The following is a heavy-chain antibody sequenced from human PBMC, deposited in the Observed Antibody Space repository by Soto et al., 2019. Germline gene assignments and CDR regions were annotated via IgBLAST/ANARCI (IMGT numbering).Heavy chain of an antibody. D-gene: IGHD1-1*01. CDR3: ARGGGYTTAFDY. J-gene: IGHJ4*02. CDR1: GGSISSGGYY. Sequence: QVQLQESGPGLVKPSQTLSLTCTVSGGSISSGGYYWSWIRQHPGKGLEWIGYIYYSGSTYYKPSLTRRVTIAVDTAKDQSSLELRSVTVADTAVYYCARGGGYTTAFDYWCKGTLVTFCS. CDR2: IYYSGST. V-gene: IGHV4-31*03.